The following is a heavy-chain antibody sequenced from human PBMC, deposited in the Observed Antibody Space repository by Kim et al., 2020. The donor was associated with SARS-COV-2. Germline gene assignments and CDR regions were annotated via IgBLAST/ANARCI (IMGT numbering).Heavy chain of an antibody. CDR3: ATRTSRSVSSWYVVDF. D-gene: IGHD6-13*01. J-gene: IGHJ4*02. Sequence: GGSLRLSCAASDFTLSSYSMNWVRQSPGKGLEWVASISTGSSYIYYADSVKGRFTISRDHARNSLYLQMNSLRAEDTAIYYCATRTSRSVSSWYVVDFWGQGTLVTVSS. CDR1: DFTLSSYS. CDR2: ISTGSSYI. V-gene: IGHV3-21*01.